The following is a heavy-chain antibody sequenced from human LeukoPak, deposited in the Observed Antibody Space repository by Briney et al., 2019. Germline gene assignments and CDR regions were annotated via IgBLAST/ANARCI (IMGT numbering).Heavy chain of an antibody. J-gene: IGHJ4*02. CDR3: ARDPNDGSGYFYYFDY. Sequence: PSETLSLTCTVSGGSISSYYWSWIRQPPGKGLEWIGYIYYSGSTNYNPSLKGRVTISVDTSKNQFSLKLSSVTAADTAVYYCARDPNDGSGYFYYFDYWGQGTLVTVSS. CDR1: GGSISSYY. V-gene: IGHV4-59*01. D-gene: IGHD3-22*01. CDR2: IYYSGST.